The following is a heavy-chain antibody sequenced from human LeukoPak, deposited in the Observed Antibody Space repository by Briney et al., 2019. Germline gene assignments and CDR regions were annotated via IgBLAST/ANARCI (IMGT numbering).Heavy chain of an antibody. CDR3: ARVRKLRTRGVMDPLDY. CDR2: IQQDGSEK. J-gene: IGHJ4*02. V-gene: IGHV3-7*01. D-gene: IGHD3-10*01. Sequence: PGGSLRLSCAASGFTISNAWMTWVRQAPGKGLEWVANIQQDGSEKYYVDSVKGRFIISRDNAKNSLYLQMNSLRAEDTAVYYCARVRKLRTRGVMDPLDYWGQGTLVTVSS. CDR1: GFTISNAW.